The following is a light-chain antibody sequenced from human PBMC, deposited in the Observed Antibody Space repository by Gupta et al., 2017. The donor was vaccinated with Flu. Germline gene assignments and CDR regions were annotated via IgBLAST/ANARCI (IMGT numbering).Light chain of an antibody. CDR1: SYNIGAGHD. J-gene: IGLJ2*01. Sequence: VTISCTGSSYNIGAGHDVHWYQQLPGSAPKLLIYITNNRPSGVPDRFSGSKSGTSALLAITGLQAEDEADYYCQSYDISLSASVFGGGTKLTVL. V-gene: IGLV1-40*01. CDR2: ITN. CDR3: QSYDISLSASV.